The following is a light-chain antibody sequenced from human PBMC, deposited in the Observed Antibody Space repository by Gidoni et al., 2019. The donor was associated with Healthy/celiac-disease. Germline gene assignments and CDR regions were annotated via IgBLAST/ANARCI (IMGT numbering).Light chain of an antibody. CDR1: QSVSSN. CDR3: QQYNNWPPGYT. V-gene: IGKV3D-15*03. CDR2: GAS. J-gene: IGKJ2*01. Sequence: EIVITQSPATLSVSPGERATLSCRASQSVSSNLAWYQQKPGQAPRPLIYGASNMATGIPARFSGSGSGTEFTLTISILQSEDFAVYYCQQYNNWPPGYTFXQXTKLXIK.